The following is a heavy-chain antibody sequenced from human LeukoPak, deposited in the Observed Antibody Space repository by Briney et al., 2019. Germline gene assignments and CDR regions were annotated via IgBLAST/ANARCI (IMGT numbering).Heavy chain of an antibody. CDR1: GGSISSGGYY. CDR3: ARSWTDYYYYMDV. D-gene: IGHD1-1*01. V-gene: IGHV4-30-2*01. J-gene: IGHJ6*03. Sequence: PSETLSLTCTVSGGSISSGGYYWSWIRQPPGKGLEWIGYIYHSGSTYYNLSLKSRVTISVVRSKNQFSLKLSSVTAADTAVYYCARSWTDYYYYMDVWGKGTTVTVSS. CDR2: IYHSGST.